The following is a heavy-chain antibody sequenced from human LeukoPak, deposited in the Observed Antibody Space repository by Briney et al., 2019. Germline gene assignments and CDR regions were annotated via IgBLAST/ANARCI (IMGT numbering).Heavy chain of an antibody. CDR1: GFTFSSYW. Sequence: TGGCLRLSCAASGFTFSSYWMHWVRQVPGKGLVWVSRINTDGSTTYYADSVKGRFTISRDNAKNTQYLQMNSLRAEDTAVYYCAKSPYGLGSYAIAGDYWGQGTLVTVSS. D-gene: IGHD3-10*01. CDR2: INTDGSTT. J-gene: IGHJ4*02. CDR3: AKSPYGLGSYAIAGDY. V-gene: IGHV3-74*01.